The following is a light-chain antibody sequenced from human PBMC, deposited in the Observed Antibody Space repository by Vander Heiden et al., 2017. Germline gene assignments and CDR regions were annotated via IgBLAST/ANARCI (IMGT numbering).Light chain of an antibody. J-gene: IGKJ2*01. Sequence: DIKITRSPSSLSASVGDRVTITCRASQSISSYLNWYQQKPGKAPKLLIYAASSLQSGVPSRFSGSGSGTDFTLTISSLQPEDFATYYCQQSYSTPLYTFGQGTKLEIK. CDR3: QQSYSTPLYT. CDR1: QSISSY. CDR2: AAS. V-gene: IGKV1-39*01.